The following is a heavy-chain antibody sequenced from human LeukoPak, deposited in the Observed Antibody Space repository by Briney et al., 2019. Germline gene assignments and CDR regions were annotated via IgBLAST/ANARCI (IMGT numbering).Heavy chain of an antibody. D-gene: IGHD3-10*01. CDR1: GFTFSSYG. Sequence: GGSLRLSCAASGFTFSSYGMHWVRQAPGKGLEWVAFIRYDGSNKYYADSVKGRFTISRDNSKKMVYLQMNSLRAEDTAVYYCAKRGPGSPQSGKYYFDYWGQGTLVTVSS. J-gene: IGHJ4*02. V-gene: IGHV3-30*02. CDR3: AKRGPGSPQSGKYYFDY. CDR2: IRYDGSNK.